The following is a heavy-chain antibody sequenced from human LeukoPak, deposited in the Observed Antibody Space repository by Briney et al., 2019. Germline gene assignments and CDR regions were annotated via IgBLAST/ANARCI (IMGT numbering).Heavy chain of an antibody. D-gene: IGHD5-12*01. Sequence: SETLSLTCTVSGGSLSSYYWSWIRQPPGKGLEWIGYIYYSGSTNYNPSLKSRVTISVDTSKNQFSLKLSSVTAADTAVYYCARSVDIVATMFDYWGQGTLVTVSS. V-gene: IGHV4-59*08. J-gene: IGHJ4*02. CDR2: IYYSGST. CDR1: GGSLSSYY. CDR3: ARSVDIVATMFDY.